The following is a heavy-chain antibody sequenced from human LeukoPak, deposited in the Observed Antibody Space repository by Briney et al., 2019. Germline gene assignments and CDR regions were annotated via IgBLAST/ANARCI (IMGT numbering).Heavy chain of an antibody. D-gene: IGHD6-19*01. CDR1: GGSISSYY. J-gene: IGHJ3*02. V-gene: IGHV4-59*08. CDR3: ARRGSSGWYLAAGDAFDI. Sequence: PSETLSLTCTVSGGSISSYYWSWIRQPPGKGLEWIGYIYYSGSTNYNPSLKSRVTISVDTSKNQFSLKLSSVTAADTAVYYCARRGSSGWYLAAGDAFDIWGQGTMVTVSS. CDR2: IYYSGST.